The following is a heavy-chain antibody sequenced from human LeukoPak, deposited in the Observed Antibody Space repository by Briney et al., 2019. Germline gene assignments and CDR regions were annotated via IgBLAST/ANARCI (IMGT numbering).Heavy chain of an antibody. D-gene: IGHD1-26*01. J-gene: IGHJ5*02. CDR2: INPSGGST. CDR1: GYTFTSYY. V-gene: IGHV1-46*01. CDR3: ARDRGSGSYSDWFDP. Sequence: ASVKVSCKASGYTFTSYYMHWGRQAPGQGLEWMGIINPSGGSTSYAQKFQGRVTMTRDTSTSTVYMELSSLRSEDTAVYYCARDRGSGSYSDWFDPWGQGTLVTVSS.